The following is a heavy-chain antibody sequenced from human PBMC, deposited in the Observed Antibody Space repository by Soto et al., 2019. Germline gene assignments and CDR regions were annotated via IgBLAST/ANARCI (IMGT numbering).Heavy chain of an antibody. V-gene: IGHV1-69*02. Sequence: QVQLVQSGAEVKKPGSSVRVSCKASGGTFSNFILTWVRQAPGQGLEWMGRIIPILGIITYAQKFQGRVTITADKSSSTAYMELGSLRSEDTAVYYCARGAYDPPYYYFYMDVWGKGTTVTVSS. CDR1: GGTFSNFI. J-gene: IGHJ6*03. CDR3: ARGAYDPPYYYFYMDV. D-gene: IGHD5-12*01. CDR2: IIPILGII.